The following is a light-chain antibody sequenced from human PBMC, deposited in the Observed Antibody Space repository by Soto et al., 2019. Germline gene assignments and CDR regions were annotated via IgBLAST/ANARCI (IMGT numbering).Light chain of an antibody. CDR3: QKSYSTPVT. CDR1: QSISSY. V-gene: IGKV1-39*01. Sequence: DIQMTQSPSSLSASVVDRVTITCRASQSISSYLNWYQQKPGKAPKLLIYAASSLQSGVPSRFRGSGSGTDFTLTISSLQPEDFATYYCQKSYSTPVTFGQGTKVDIK. J-gene: IGKJ1*01. CDR2: AAS.